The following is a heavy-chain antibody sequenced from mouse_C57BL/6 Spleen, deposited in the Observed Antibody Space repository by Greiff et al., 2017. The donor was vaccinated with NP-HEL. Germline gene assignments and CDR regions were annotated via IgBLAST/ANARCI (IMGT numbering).Heavy chain of an antibody. V-gene: IGHV5-15*01. CDR3: ARQLGPNYAMDY. Sequence: EVQVVESGGGLVQPGGSLKLSCAASGFTFSDYGMAWVRQAPRKGPEWVAFISNLAYSIYYAATVTGRFTISRDNAKNTLYLEMSSLRSEDTAMYYCARQLGPNYAMDYWGQGTPVTVSA. D-gene: IGHD4-1*01. CDR2: ISNLAYSI. J-gene: IGHJ4*01. CDR1: GFTFSDYG.